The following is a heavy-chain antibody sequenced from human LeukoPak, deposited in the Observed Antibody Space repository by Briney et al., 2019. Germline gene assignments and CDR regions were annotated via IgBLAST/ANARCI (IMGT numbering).Heavy chain of an antibody. CDR3: ARDRGRIMITFGGGNYFDF. CDR2: ISGGGSNT. J-gene: IGHJ4*02. D-gene: IGHD3-16*01. CDR1: GFTFSGHA. V-gene: IGHV3-23*01. Sequence: GGSLRLSCATSGFTFSGHAMGWVRQAPGKGLEWVSSISGGGSNTYYADSVKGRLTISRDNSKNTLSLQMNSLRAEDTAVYYCARDRGRIMITFGGGNYFDFWGQGTLVTVSS.